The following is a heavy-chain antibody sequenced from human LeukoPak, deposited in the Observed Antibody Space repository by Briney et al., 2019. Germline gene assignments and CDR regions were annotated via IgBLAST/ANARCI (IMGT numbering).Heavy chain of an antibody. CDR2: IYYSGST. V-gene: IGHV4-30-4*01. CDR1: GGSISSGDYY. CDR3: ARRITGYSSGWYWDYFDY. D-gene: IGHD6-19*01. Sequence: SETLSLTCTVSGGSISSGDYYWSWIRQPPGKGLEWIGYIYYSGSTYYNPSLKSRVTISVDRSKNQFSLKLSSVTAADTAVYYCARRITGYSSGWYWDYFDYWGQGTLVTVSS. J-gene: IGHJ4*02.